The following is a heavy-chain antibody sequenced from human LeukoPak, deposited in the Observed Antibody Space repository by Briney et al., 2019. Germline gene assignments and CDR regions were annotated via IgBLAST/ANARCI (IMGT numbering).Heavy chain of an antibody. CDR1: GGSFSGYY. CDR2: INHSGST. D-gene: IGHD3-3*01. J-gene: IGHJ6*03. Sequence: SETLSLTCAVHGGSFSGYYWSWIRQPPGKGLEWIGEINHSGSTNYNPSLKSRVTISVDTSKNQFPLKLSSVTAADTAVYYCAGFWSGYPNYYYYMDVWGKGTTVTVSS. V-gene: IGHV4-34*01. CDR3: AGFWSGYPNYYYYMDV.